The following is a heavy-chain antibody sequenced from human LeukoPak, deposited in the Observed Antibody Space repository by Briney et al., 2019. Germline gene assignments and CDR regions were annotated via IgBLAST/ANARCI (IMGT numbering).Heavy chain of an antibody. CDR3: ARGSNGIGRFDY. Sequence: PGGSLRLSCAASGFTFSSYSMNWVRQAPGKGLEWVSVIYSGGSTYYADSVKGRFTISRDNSKNTLYLQMNSLRAEDTAVYYCARGSNGIGRFDYWGQGTLVTVSS. J-gene: IGHJ4*02. CDR2: IYSGGST. CDR1: GFTFSSYS. V-gene: IGHV3-53*01. D-gene: IGHD1-26*01.